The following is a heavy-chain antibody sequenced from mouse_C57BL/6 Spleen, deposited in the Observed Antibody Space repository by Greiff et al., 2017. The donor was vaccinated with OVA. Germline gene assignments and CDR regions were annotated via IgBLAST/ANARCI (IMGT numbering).Heavy chain of an antibody. J-gene: IGHJ4*01. D-gene: IGHD2-3*01. CDR1: GFTFTDYY. V-gene: IGHV7-3*01. CDR2: IRNKANGYTT. CDR3: ARYDDGYYGVYAMDY. Sequence: EVQLVESGGGLVQPGGSLSLSCAASGFTFTDYYMSWVRQPPGKALEWLGFIRNKANGYTTEYSASVKGRFTISRDNSQSILYLQMNALRAEDSATYYCARYDDGYYGVYAMDYWGQGTSVTVSS.